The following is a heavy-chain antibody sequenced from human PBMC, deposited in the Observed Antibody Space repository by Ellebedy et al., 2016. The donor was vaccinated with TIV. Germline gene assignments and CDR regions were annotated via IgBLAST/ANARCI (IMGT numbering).Heavy chain of an antibody. J-gene: IGHJ6*03. CDR3: ARGLIWGSYRPGTDYYYMDV. CDR2: IIPIFGTA. D-gene: IGHD3-16*01. V-gene: IGHV1-69*13. CDR1: GGTFSSYA. Sequence: SVKVSXXASGGTFSSYAISWVRQAPGQGLEWMGGIIPIFGTANYAQKFQGRVTITADESTSTAYMELSSLRSEDTAVYYCARGLIWGSYRPGTDYYYMDVWGKGTTVTVSS.